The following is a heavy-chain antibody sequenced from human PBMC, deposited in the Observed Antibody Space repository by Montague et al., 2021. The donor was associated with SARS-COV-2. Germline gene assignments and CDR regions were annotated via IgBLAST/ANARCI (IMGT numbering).Heavy chain of an antibody. D-gene: IGHD3-10*01. CDR3: ARDSHHSLLLWFGELPRQNWFDP. CDR1: GFTFSSYA. V-gene: IGHV3-30-3*01. CDR2: ISYDGSNK. Sequence: SQRLSCAASGFTFSSYAMHWVRQAPGKGLEWVAVISYDGSNKYYADSVKGRFTISRDNSKNTLYLQMDSLRAEDTAVYYCARDSHHSLLLWFGELPRQNWFDPWGQGTLVTVSS. J-gene: IGHJ5*02.